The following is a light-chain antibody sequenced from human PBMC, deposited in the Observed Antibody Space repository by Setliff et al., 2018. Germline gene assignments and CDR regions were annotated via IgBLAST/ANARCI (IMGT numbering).Light chain of an antibody. CDR3: SSCASSSTLV. V-gene: IGLV2-11*01. CDR1: SSDVGGYNY. CDR2: DVS. Sequence: QSALTQPRSVSGSPGQSVTISCTGTSSDVGGYNYVSWYQQHPGKAPKFMIYDVSKRPSGVPDRFSGSKSGNTASLTISGLQAEDEADYYCSSCASSSTLVFGGGTKVTVL. J-gene: IGLJ2*01.